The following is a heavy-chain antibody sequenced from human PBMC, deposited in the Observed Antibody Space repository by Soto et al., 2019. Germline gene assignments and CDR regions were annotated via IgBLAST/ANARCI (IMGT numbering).Heavy chain of an antibody. CDR2: IYYSGST. CDR3: ARRPIAARYNWFDP. J-gene: IGHJ5*02. Sequence: SETLSLTCTVTGGSISSSSYYWGWIRQPPGKGLEWIGSIYYSGSTYYNPSLKSRVTISVDTSKNQFSLKLSSVTAADTAVYYCARRPIAARYNWFDPWGQGTLVTVSS. V-gene: IGHV4-39*01. CDR1: GGSISSSSYY. D-gene: IGHD6-6*01.